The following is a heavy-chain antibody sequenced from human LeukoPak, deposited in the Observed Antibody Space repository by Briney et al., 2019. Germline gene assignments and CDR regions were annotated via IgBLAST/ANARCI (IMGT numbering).Heavy chain of an antibody. V-gene: IGHV3-30-3*01. CDR3: ARDWGSYSNYYNWFDP. J-gene: IGHJ5*02. CDR2: ISYDGSNK. D-gene: IGHD4-4*01. Sequence: PGGSLRLSCAASGFTFSSYAMHCVRQAPGKGLEWVAVISYDGSNKYYADSVKGRFTISRDNSKNTLYLQMNSLRAEDTAVHYCARDWGSYSNYYNWFDPWGQGTLVTVSS. CDR1: GFTFSSYA.